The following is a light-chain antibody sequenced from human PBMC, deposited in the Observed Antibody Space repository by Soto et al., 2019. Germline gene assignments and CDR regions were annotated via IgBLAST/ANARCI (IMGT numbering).Light chain of an antibody. CDR2: DVS. Sequence: QFVLTQPASVSGSPGQSITISCTGTSSDVGGYNYVSWYQQHPGKAPKLMIYDVSNRPSGVSNRFSGSKSGNTASLTISGLQAEDEADYYCSSYTSSSTLVVFGGGTQLTVL. CDR3: SSYTSSSTLVV. V-gene: IGLV2-14*01. CDR1: SSDVGGYNY. J-gene: IGLJ2*01.